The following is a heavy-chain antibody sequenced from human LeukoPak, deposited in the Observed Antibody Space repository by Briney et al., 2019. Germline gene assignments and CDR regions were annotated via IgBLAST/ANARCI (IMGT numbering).Heavy chain of an antibody. CDR3: ARRVAKEAFDL. CDR1: GGSISDHY. J-gene: IGHJ3*01. CDR2: VFYNGFT. V-gene: IGHV4-59*08. Sequence: SETLSLTCTVSGGSISDHYWSWIRQSPGKGLQWIGYVFYNGFTDYNPSLKSRVTISVDTSKKQFSLEVTSVSAADTAMYYCARRVAKEAFDLWGQGAMVTVS. D-gene: IGHD5-12*01.